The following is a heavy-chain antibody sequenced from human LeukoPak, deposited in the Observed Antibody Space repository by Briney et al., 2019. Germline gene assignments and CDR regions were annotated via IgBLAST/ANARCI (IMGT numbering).Heavy chain of an antibody. CDR1: GFTFSSYP. CDR3: AREYCSGGSCYSDY. V-gene: IGHV3-30*07. D-gene: IGHD2-15*01. Sequence: AGRSLRLSCAASGFTFSSYPMHWVRQAPGKGLEWLSVISYDGSNKNYADSVKGRFTISRDNSKNTLYLQMNSLRAEDTAVYYCAREYCSGGSCYSDYWGQGTLVTVSS. CDR2: ISYDGSNK. J-gene: IGHJ4*02.